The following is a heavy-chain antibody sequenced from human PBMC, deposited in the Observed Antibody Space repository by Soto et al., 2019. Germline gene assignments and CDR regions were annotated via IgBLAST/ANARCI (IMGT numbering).Heavy chain of an antibody. CDR2: IKYDGAEK. CDR1: GFTFSDYW. Sequence: GSLRLSCAASGFTFSDYWMNWVRQAPGKGLEWVASIKYDGAEKTYVDSVKGRLTISRDNPKNSVYLQMASLRAEDTAVYYCARDGVAPGLYFDHWGQGTPVTVSS. J-gene: IGHJ4*02. D-gene: IGHD3-10*01. CDR3: ARDGVAPGLYFDH. V-gene: IGHV3-7*05.